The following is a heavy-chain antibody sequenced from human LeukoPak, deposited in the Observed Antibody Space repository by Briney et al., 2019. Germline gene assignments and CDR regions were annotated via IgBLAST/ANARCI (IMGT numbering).Heavy chain of an antibody. J-gene: IGHJ4*02. CDR1: GFTFSSYW. Sequence: GGSLRLSCAASGFTFSSYWMSWVRQAPGKGLVWVSRINSDGSSTSYADSVKGRFTISRDNSKNTLYLQMNSLRAEDTAVYYCAKGRSRYCSGGSCYFSFDYWGQGTLVTVSS. CDR2: INSDGSST. CDR3: AKGRSRYCSGGSCYFSFDY. V-gene: IGHV3-74*01. D-gene: IGHD2-15*01.